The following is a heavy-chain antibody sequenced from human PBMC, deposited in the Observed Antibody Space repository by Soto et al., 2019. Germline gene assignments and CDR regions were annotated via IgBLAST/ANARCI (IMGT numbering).Heavy chain of an antibody. J-gene: IGHJ1*01. CDR1: GFTFSNFD. V-gene: IGHV3-23*01. CDR3: ATGTAAPAH. D-gene: IGHD6-13*01. Sequence: EVRFLESGGCLVQPGGSLRLSCAASGFTFSNFDMSWVRQAPGKGLEWVSGISTSGGTTYYADSVKGRFTSSRDNSKNTLYLQMTSLRAEDTAVYYCATGTAAPAHWGQGTLVTVSS. CDR2: ISTSGGTT.